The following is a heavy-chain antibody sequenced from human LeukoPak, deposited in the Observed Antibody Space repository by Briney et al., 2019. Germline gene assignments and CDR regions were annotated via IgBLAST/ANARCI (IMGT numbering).Heavy chain of an antibody. J-gene: IGHJ5*02. D-gene: IGHD6-6*01. CDR3: ARAARPDWFDP. V-gene: IGHV4-61*02. Sequence: SETLSLTCTVSGGSISSGSYYWSWIRQPAGKGLEWIGRIYTSGSTNYNPSLKSRVTISVDTSKNQFSLKLSSVTAADTAVYYCARAARPDWFDPWGQGTLVTVSS. CDR1: GGSISSGSYY. CDR2: IYTSGST.